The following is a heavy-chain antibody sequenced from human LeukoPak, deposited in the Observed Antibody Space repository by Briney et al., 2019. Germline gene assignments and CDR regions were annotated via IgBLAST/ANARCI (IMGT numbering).Heavy chain of an antibody. J-gene: IGHJ4*02. V-gene: IGHV4-4*07. Sequence: SETLSLTCTVSGGSISSYYWSWIRQPAGKGLEWIGRIYTSGSTNYNSSLKSRVTMSVDTSKNQFSLKLSSVTAADTAVYYCAKDRFGYGDSPDIGAYWGQGTLVTVSS. CDR2: IYTSGST. CDR1: GGSISSYY. CDR3: AKDRFGYGDSPDIGAY. D-gene: IGHD4-17*01.